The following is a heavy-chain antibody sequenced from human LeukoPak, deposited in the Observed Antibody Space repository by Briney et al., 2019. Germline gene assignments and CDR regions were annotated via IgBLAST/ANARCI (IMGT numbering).Heavy chain of an antibody. Sequence: GGSLRLSCAVSGFTFSDHYMDWVRQAPGKGLEWVGRIRGKGFSDPPAYAASVKDRFTISRDDSESTAYLQMNSLKAEDTAVYYCTVPQSGGNWFDPWGPGTQVTVSS. CDR1: GFTFSDHY. CDR3: TVPQSGGNWFDP. V-gene: IGHV3-73*01. CDR2: IRGKGFSDPP. D-gene: IGHD3-16*01. J-gene: IGHJ5*02.